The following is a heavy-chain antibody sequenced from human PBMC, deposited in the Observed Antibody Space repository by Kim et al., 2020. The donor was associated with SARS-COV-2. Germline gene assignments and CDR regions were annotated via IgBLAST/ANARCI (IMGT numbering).Heavy chain of an antibody. V-gene: IGHV3-30-3*01. J-gene: IGHJ5*02. Sequence: GGSLRLSCAASGFTFSSYAMHWVRQAPGKGLEWVAVISYDGSNKYYADSVKGRFTISRDNSKNTLYLQMNSLRAEDTAVYYCARAHGSSRVSEWLPQFDPWGQGTLVTVSS. CDR1: GFTFSSYA. CDR2: ISYDGSNK. CDR3: ARAHGSSRVSEWLPQFDP. D-gene: IGHD3-3*01.